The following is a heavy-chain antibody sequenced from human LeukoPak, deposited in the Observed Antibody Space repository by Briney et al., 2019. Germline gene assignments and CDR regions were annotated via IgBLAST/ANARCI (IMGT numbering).Heavy chain of an antibody. CDR3: ARDPSIAAAGPFDY. Sequence: SETLSLTCTVSGGSISSHYWSWIRQPPGKGLEWIGYIYYSGSTSYNPSLKSRVTISVDTTKNQFSLRLSSVTAADTAVYYCARDPSIAAAGPFDYWGQGTLVTVSS. CDR2: IYYSGST. V-gene: IGHV4-59*11. J-gene: IGHJ4*02. D-gene: IGHD6-25*01. CDR1: GGSISSHY.